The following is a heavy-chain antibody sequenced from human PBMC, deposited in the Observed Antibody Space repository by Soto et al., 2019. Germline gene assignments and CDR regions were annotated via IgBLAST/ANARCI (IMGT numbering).Heavy chain of an antibody. J-gene: IGHJ4*02. CDR1: GGSISSGGYY. D-gene: IGHD2-21*02. CDR2: IYYSGST. Sequence: QVQLQESGPGLVKPSRTLSLTCTVSGGSISSGGYYWSWMRQHPGKGLEWIGYIYYSGSTYYNPSLKSRVTISVDTSKNQFSLKLSSVTAADTAVYYCARDIGRCGGDCGFDYWGQGTLVTVSS. CDR3: ARDIGRCGGDCGFDY. V-gene: IGHV4-31*03.